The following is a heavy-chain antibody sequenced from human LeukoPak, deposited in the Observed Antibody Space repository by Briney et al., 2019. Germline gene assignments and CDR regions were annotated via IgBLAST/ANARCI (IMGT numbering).Heavy chain of an antibody. CDR3: ARGSKPNYYGSGSYLY. Sequence: ASVKVSCKASGYTFTSYGISWVRQAPGQGLEWMGWISAYNGNTNYAQKLQGRVTMTTDTSTSTAYMELRSPRSDDTAVYYCARGSKPNYYGSGSYLYWGRGTLVTVSS. CDR2: ISAYNGNT. CDR1: GYTFTSYG. D-gene: IGHD3-10*01. V-gene: IGHV1-18*04. J-gene: IGHJ4*02.